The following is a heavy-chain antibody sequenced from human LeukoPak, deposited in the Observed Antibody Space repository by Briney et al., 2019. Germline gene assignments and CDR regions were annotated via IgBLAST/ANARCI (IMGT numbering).Heavy chain of an antibody. CDR2: VYYSGST. D-gene: IGHD6-13*01. J-gene: IGHJ4*02. CDR3: AKNRGSWYYFDY. V-gene: IGHV4-59*08. CDR1: SGSISSHY. Sequence: SETLSLTCTVSSGSISSHYWSWIRQPPGRELEWIGYVYYSGSTNYNPSLKSRVTISVDTSKNQFSLKLSSVTAADTAVYYCAKNRGSWYYFDYWGQGTLVTVSS.